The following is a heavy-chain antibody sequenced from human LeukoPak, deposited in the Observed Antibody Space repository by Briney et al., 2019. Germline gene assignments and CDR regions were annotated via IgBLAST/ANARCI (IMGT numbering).Heavy chain of an antibody. J-gene: IGHJ5*02. CDR3: ARGIAAAGTCWFDP. V-gene: IGHV4-61*02. CDR2: IYTSGST. Sequence: RPSETLSLTCTVSGGFISSGSYCWSWIRQPAGKGLEWIGRIYTSGSTNYNPSLKSRVTISVDTSKNQFSLKLSSVTAADTAVYYCARGIAAAGTCWFDPWGQGTLVTVSS. CDR1: GGFISSGSYC. D-gene: IGHD6-13*01.